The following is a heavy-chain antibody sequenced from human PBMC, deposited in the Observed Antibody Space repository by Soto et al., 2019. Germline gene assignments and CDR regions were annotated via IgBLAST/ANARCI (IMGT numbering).Heavy chain of an antibody. V-gene: IGHV4-4*02. Sequence: SETLSLTCAVSSGSISSSNWWSWVRQPPGKGLEWIGEIYHSGSTNYNPSLKSRVTISVDKSKNQFSLKLSSVTAADTAVYYCARKKGVMIWSGAFDIWGQGTMVTVSS. J-gene: IGHJ3*02. CDR2: IYHSGST. CDR3: ARKKGVMIWSGAFDI. D-gene: IGHD3-10*01. CDR1: SGSISSSNW.